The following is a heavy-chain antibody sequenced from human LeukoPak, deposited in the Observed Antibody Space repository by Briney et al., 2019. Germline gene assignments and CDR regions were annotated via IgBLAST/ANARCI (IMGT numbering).Heavy chain of an antibody. CDR2: IHSSGNT. Sequence: SETLSLTCTVSGYSISSGYYWGWIRQPPGKRLEWVGSIHSSGNTYYSPTLKSRVTISVDSSKNHFSLKLTSVTAADTAVYYCASILNPNYFDTSGYYDYWGQGTLVTVSS. V-gene: IGHV4-38-2*02. CDR3: ASILNPNYFDTSGYYDY. J-gene: IGHJ4*02. CDR1: GYSISSGYY. D-gene: IGHD3-22*01.